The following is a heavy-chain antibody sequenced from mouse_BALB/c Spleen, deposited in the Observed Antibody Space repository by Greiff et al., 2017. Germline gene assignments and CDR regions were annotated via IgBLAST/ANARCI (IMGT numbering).Heavy chain of an antibody. CDR3: ARSGGLRRGWYFDV. V-gene: IGHV14-1*02. D-gene: IGHD2-2*01. CDR2: IDPENGNT. Sequence: EVKLQESGAELVRPGALVKLSCKASGFNIKDYYMHWVKQRPEQGLEWIGWIDPENGNTIYDPKFQGKASITADTSSNTAYLQLSSLTSEDTAVYYCARSGGLRRGWYFDVWGAGTTVTVSS. J-gene: IGHJ1*01. CDR1: GFNIKDYY.